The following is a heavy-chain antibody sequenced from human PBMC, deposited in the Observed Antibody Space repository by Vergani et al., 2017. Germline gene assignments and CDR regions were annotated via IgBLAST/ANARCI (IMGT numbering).Heavy chain of an antibody. CDR2: THTSGNT. J-gene: IGHJ4*02. CDR3: AREYSSSVGFLAY. D-gene: IGHD6-6*01. Sequence: QVQLQQWGAGLLKPSETLSLTCAVYGGSFSGYYWSWIRQPPGKGLEWIGRTHTSGNTNYNPSLKSRVIMSVDTSKNQFSLKLSSVTAADTAVYYCAREYSSSVGFLAYWGQGTLVTVSS. CDR1: GGSFSGYY. V-gene: IGHV4-59*10.